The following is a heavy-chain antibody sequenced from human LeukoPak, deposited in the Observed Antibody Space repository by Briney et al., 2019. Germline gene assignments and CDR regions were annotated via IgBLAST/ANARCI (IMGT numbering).Heavy chain of an antibody. V-gene: IGHV3-21*01. D-gene: IGHD5-24*01. CDR1: GCTFSSYS. CDR3: AREMAAGTFDY. CDR2: ISSSSNYI. J-gene: IGHJ4*02. Sequence: GGSLRLSCAASGCTFSSYSMNWVRQAPGKGLEWVSSISSSSNYIYYADSVKGRVTISRDNAKNSLYLQMNSLRAEDTAVYFCAREMAAGTFDYWGQGALVTVSS.